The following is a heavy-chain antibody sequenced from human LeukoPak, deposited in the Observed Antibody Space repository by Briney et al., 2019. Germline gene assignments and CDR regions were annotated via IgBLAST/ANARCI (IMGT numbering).Heavy chain of an antibody. CDR2: IYPLETT. CDR1: GDSVNSGAYY. V-gene: IGHV4-61*02. D-gene: IGHD6-19*01. J-gene: IGHJ3*02. Sequence: SSETLSLTCTVSGDSVNSGAYYWSWLRQPAGKEPEWIGRIYPLETTNYNPSPKSRVAISVDTSKNQFSLKLSSVTAADTAVYYCAREIVAGLGVSFDIWGQGTMVTVSS. CDR3: AREIVAGLGVSFDI.